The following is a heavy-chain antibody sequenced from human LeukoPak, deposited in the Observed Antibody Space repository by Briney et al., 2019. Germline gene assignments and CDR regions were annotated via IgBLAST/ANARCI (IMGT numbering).Heavy chain of an antibody. CDR3: ARSLQYNNNNYFYYGMDV. CDR1: GDSIGSGGCY. D-gene: IGHD3-10*01. J-gene: IGHJ6*02. Sequence: SQTLSLTCTVSGDSIGSGGCYWSWIRQPPGEGLEWIGYIYYSGSTSYNPSLKSRVTISVDTSKNQFSLKLNSVTAADTAVYYCARSLQYNNNNYFYYGMDVWGQGTTVTVSS. CDR2: IYYSGST. V-gene: IGHV4-61*08.